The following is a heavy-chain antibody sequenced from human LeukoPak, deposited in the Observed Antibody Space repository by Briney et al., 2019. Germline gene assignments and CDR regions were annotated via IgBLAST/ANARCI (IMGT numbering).Heavy chain of an antibody. Sequence: GGSLRISCAASGFTISSYWMRWVRQDPGKGLEWVANIKQDGSEKYYVDSVKGRFTISRDNAKNSLYLQMNSLRAEDTAVYYCARGTAWGQGTLVTVSS. CDR1: GFTISSYW. D-gene: IGHD1-14*01. V-gene: IGHV3-7*03. J-gene: IGHJ5*02. CDR2: IKQDGSEK. CDR3: ARGTA.